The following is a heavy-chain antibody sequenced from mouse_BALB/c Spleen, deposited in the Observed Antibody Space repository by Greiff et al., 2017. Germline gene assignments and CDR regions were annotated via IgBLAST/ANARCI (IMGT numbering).Heavy chain of an antibody. CDR3: ARDDDYDVDYYAMDY. V-gene: IGHV2-9*02. D-gene: IGHD2-4*01. CDR2: IWAGGST. Sequence: VKLMESGPGLVAPSQSLSITCTVSGFSLTSYGVHWVRQPPGKGLEWLGVIWAGGSTNYNSALMSRLSISKDNSKSQVFLKMNSLQTDDTAMYYCARDDDYDVDYYAMDYWGQGTSVTVSS. J-gene: IGHJ4*01. CDR1: GFSLTSYG.